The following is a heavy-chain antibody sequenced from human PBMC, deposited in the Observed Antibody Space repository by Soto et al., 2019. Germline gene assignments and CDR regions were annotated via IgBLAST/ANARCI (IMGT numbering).Heavy chain of an antibody. J-gene: IGHJ4*02. V-gene: IGHV6-1*01. CDR2: TYYRSKWYN. CDR3: ARDPRYFWSGYYYYFEY. Sequence: SQTLSLTCAISGDSVSSNSAAWNWIRQSPSRGLEWLGRTYYRSKWYNDYAVSVKSRITINPDTSKNQFSLQLNSVTPEDTAVYYCARDPRYFWSGYYYYFEYWGQGTLVTVSS. D-gene: IGHD3-3*01. CDR1: GDSVSSNSAA.